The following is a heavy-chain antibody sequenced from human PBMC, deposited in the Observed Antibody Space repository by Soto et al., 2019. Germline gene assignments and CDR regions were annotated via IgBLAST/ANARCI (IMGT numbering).Heavy chain of an antibody. J-gene: IGHJ4*02. Sequence: GGSLRLSCAASGFTFSDYYMSWIRQAPGKGLEWVSYISSSSSYTNYADSVKGRFTISRDNAKNSLYLQMNSLRAEDTAVYYCARDGPSSGFSYWGQGTLVTVSS. V-gene: IGHV3-11*06. D-gene: IGHD6-19*01. CDR1: GFTFSDYY. CDR3: ARDGPSSGFSY. CDR2: ISSSSSYT.